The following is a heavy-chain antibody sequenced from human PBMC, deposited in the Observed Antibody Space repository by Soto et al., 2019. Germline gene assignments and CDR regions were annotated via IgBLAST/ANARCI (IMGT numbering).Heavy chain of an antibody. V-gene: IGHV3-48*02. CDR1: GFTFSRYS. CDR3: ARGGVATIFGDS. D-gene: IGHD5-12*01. Sequence: EVQLVESGGGLVKPGGSLRLSCAASGFTFSRYSMNWVRQAPGKGLEWLSYIDSSSKTIYYADSVRGRFIISRDNAKNSLYLQMNSLRDEDTAVYYCARGGVATIFGDSWGQGTLVTVSS. J-gene: IGHJ4*02. CDR2: IDSSSKTI.